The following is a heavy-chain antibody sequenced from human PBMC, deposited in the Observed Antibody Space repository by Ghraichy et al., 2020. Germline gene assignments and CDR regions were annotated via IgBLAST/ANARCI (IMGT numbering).Heavy chain of an antibody. D-gene: IGHD6-13*01. V-gene: IGHV2-5*01. CDR3: AHRSPGAYSSTWHYYGLDV. Sequence: SGPTLVKPTQTLTLTCTFSGFSLSTSAVGVAWIRQPPGKALEWLALIYWNDDKRYSPSLRSRLTITKDTSKNQVVLTMTNMDPVDTATYYCAHRSPGAYSSTWHYYGLDVWGQGTTVTVSS. CDR1: GFSLSTSAVG. J-gene: IGHJ6*02. CDR2: IYWNDDK.